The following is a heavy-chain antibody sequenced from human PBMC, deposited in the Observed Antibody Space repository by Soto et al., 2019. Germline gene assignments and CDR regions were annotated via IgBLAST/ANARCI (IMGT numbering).Heavy chain of an antibody. V-gene: IGHV1-69*13. CDR1: GGTFSSYA. CDR2: IIPIFGTA. D-gene: IGHD1-7*01. CDR3: ARSTKTGTTRDYYYYGMDV. Sequence: GASVKVSCKASGGTFSSYAISWVRQAPGQGLEWMGGIIPIFGTANYAQKFQGRVTITADESTSTAYMELSSLRSEDTAVYFCARSTKTGTTRDYYYYGMDVWGQGTTVTVSS. J-gene: IGHJ6*02.